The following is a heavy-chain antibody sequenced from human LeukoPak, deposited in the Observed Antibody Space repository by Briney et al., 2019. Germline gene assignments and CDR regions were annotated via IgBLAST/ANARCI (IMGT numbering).Heavy chain of an antibody. D-gene: IGHD2-2*01. CDR3: ARHRGIVVVPAASRPRGWFDP. V-gene: IGHV4-34*01. CDR2: INHSGST. Sequence: SETLSLTCAVYGGSFSGYYWSWIRQPPGKGLEWIGEINHSGSTNYNPSLKSRVTISVDTSKNQFSLKLSSVTAADTAVYYCARHRGIVVVPAASRPRGWFDPWGQGTLVTVSS. J-gene: IGHJ5*02. CDR1: GGSFSGYY.